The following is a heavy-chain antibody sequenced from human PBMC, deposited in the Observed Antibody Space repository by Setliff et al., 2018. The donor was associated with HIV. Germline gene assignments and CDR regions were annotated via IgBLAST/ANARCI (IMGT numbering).Heavy chain of an antibody. V-gene: IGHV3-48*03. CDR3: ARAPFPRLQGTVSDI. D-gene: IGHD4-4*01. J-gene: IGHJ3*02. CDR2: ISSSGSTI. Sequence: GGSLRLSCAASGFTFSSYEMNWVRQAPGKGLEWVSYISSSGSTIYYADSVKGRFTISRDNAKNSLYLQMNSLRAEDTAVYYCARAPFPRLQGTVSDIWGPGTMVTVSS. CDR1: GFTFSSYE.